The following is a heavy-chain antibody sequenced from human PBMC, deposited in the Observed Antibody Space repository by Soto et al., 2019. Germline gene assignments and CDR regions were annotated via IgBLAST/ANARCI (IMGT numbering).Heavy chain of an antibody. J-gene: IGHJ4*02. CDR3: ARGITFGGVIFDD. Sequence: QVQLQESGPGLVKPSGTLSLTCAVSNGSISNNDWWSWVRQPPGKGLEWIGEINHSGTTNYNPSLKSRVTILVDKSKNQFSLKLTSVTAADTAVYYCARGITFGGVIFDDWGQGTRVTVSS. D-gene: IGHD3-16*01. V-gene: IGHV4-4*02. CDR1: NGSISNNDW. CDR2: INHSGTT.